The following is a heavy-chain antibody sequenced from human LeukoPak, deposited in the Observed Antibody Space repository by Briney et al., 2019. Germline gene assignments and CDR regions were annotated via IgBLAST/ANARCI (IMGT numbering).Heavy chain of an antibody. J-gene: IGHJ5*02. Sequence: QPGGSLRLSCAASGFTFNSYWMHWVRQAPGKGLVWVSRINTDGSRTTYADSVKGRFTISRDNAENTLYLQMNSLRPEDTAVYYCARDVGTSGPTSWLDPWGQGTLVTVSS. V-gene: IGHV3-74*01. CDR3: ARDVGTSGPTSWLDP. CDR1: GFTFNSYW. CDR2: INTDGSRT. D-gene: IGHD2-15*01.